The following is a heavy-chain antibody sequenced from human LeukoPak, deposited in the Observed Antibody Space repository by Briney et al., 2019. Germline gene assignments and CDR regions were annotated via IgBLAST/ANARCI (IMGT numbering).Heavy chain of an antibody. D-gene: IGHD3-10*02. V-gene: IGHV3-48*04. CDR2: ISSSGSTI. CDR1: GFTFRSYS. CDR3: AELGITMIGGV. Sequence: PGGSLRLSCAASGFTFRSYSMNWVRQAPGKGLEGVSYISSSGSTIYYADSVKGRFTISRDSAKNSLYLQMNSLRAEDTAVYYCAELGITMIGGVWGKGTTVTISS. J-gene: IGHJ6*04.